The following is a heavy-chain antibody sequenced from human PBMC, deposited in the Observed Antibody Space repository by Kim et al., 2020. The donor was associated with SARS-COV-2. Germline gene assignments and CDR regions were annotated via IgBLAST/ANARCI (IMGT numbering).Heavy chain of an antibody. D-gene: IGHD5-18*01. CDR2: ISGSGGST. V-gene: IGHV3-23*01. Sequence: GGSLRLSCAASGFTFSSYAMSWVRQAPGKGLEWVSAISGSGGSTYYADSVKGRFTISRDNSKNTLYLQMNSLRAEDTALYYCAKDGYSYGYGPYYFDYWGQGTLVTVSS. CDR1: GFTFSSYA. CDR3: AKDGYSYGYGPYYFDY. J-gene: IGHJ4*02.